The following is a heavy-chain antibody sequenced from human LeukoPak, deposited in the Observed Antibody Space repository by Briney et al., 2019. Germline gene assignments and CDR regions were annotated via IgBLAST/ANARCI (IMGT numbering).Heavy chain of an antibody. J-gene: IGHJ4*02. D-gene: IGHD6-6*01. CDR2: IRYDGSNK. CDR3: AKDTEYSSSSGGY. CDR1: GFTFSSYG. Sequence: GGSLRLSCAASGFTFSSYGMHWVRQAPGKGLEWVAFIRYDGSNKYYADSVKGRFTISRDNSKNTLYLQMNSLRAEDTAVYYCAKDTEYSSSSGGYWGQGTLVTVSS. V-gene: IGHV3-30*02.